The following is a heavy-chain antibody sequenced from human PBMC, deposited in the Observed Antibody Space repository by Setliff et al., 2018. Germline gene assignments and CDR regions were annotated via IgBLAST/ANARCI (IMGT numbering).Heavy chain of an antibody. J-gene: IGHJ6*03. Sequence: GGSLRLSCVASGFTFSAYGMSWVRQAPGKGLEWVSYISSRSDIIYYADSVKGRFTISRDNAKNSLYLRLNSLRAEDTAVYYCASNPRKGRSGGYFYDDPYYYYMDVWGKGTTVTVSS. D-gene: IGHD1-26*01. V-gene: IGHV3-48*01. CDR3: ASNPRKGRSGGYFYDDPYYYYMDV. CDR1: GFTFSAYG. CDR2: ISSRSDII.